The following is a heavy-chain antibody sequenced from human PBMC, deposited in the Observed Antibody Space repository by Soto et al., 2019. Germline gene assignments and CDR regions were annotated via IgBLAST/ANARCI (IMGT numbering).Heavy chain of an antibody. CDR2: IHYNGDT. D-gene: IGHD3-22*01. CDR3: ARGVHTMMISGILDI. Sequence: SETLSLTCTVSGDSITSYSWSWIRQPPGTGLEWIGNIHYNGDTKYSPSLKSRVTMSVDTSKNQLSLRLSSVTAADTAVYYCARGVHTMMISGILDIWGQGTMVT. V-gene: IGHV4-59*12. CDR1: GDSITSYS. J-gene: IGHJ3*02.